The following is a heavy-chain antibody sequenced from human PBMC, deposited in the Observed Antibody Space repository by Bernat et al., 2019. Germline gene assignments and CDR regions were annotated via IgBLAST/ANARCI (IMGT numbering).Heavy chain of an antibody. V-gene: IGHV3-21*01. CDR3: ARSSDDYWFDP. Sequence: EVQLVESGGGLVKPGGSLRLSCSASGFTFSSYSMNWVRQAPGKGLEWVSSISSSSSYIYYADSVKGRFTISRDNAKNSLYLQMNSLRAEDTAVYYCARSSDDYWFDPWGQGTLVTVSS. D-gene: IGHD2-21*02. CDR2: ISSSSSYI. CDR1: GFTFSSYS. J-gene: IGHJ5*02.